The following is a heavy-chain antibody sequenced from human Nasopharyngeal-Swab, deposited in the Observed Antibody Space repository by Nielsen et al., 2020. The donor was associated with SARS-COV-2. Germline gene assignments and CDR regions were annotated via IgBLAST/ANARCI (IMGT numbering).Heavy chain of an antibody. Sequence: WIRQPPGKGLEWIGEINHSGSTNYNPSLKSRVTISADTSKNQFSLKLSSVTAADTAVYYCARGPTQQLVRDYWGQGTLVTSPQ. J-gene: IGHJ4*02. CDR2: INHSGST. V-gene: IGHV4-34*01. CDR3: ARGPTQQLVRDY. D-gene: IGHD6-13*01.